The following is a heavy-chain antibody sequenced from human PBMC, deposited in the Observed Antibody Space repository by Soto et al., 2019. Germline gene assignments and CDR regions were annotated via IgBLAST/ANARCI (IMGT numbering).Heavy chain of an antibody. CDR2: IIPIFGTA. Sequence: ASLKVSCKASGGTFSSYAISWVRQAPGQGLEWMGGIIPIFGTANYAQKFQGRVTITADESTSTAYMELSSLRSEDTAVYYCARYGYCSGGSCVHWFDPWGQGTLVTVSS. CDR1: GGTFSSYA. D-gene: IGHD2-15*01. CDR3: ARYGYCSGGSCVHWFDP. V-gene: IGHV1-69*13. J-gene: IGHJ5*02.